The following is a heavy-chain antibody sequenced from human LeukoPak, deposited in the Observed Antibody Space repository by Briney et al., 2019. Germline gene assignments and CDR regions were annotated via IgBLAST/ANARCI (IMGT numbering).Heavy chain of an antibody. Sequence: GGSLRLSCVASGVTFDDYAMHWGRQAPGKGLEWVSGINWNSGNIVHADSVKGRFTISRENPKNSLYLQMNSLRPEDTALYYCAKGGRLTTLYNWFDPWGHGTLVTVSS. V-gene: IGHV3-9*01. CDR1: GVTFDDYA. CDR2: INWNSGNI. CDR3: AKGGRLTTLYNWFDP. D-gene: IGHD1/OR15-1a*01. J-gene: IGHJ5*02.